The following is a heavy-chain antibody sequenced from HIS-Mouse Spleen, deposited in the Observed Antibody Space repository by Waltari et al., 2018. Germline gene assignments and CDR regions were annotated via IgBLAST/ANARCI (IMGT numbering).Heavy chain of an antibody. Sequence: QLQLQESGPGLVKPSETLSLTCTVSGGSISSSSYYWGWIRQPPGKGLEWIGSIYYRGGNYYNPSLKSRVTISVDTSKNQFSLKLSSVTAADTAVYYCARAPTGFLEWFDAFDIWGQGTMVTVSS. CDR3: ARAPTGFLEWFDAFDI. CDR2: IYYRGGN. V-gene: IGHV4-39*07. D-gene: IGHD3-3*01. J-gene: IGHJ3*02. CDR1: GGSISSSSYY.